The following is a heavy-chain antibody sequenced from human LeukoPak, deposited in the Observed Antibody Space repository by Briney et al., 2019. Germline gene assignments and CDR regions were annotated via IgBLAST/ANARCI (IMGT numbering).Heavy chain of an antibody. J-gene: IGHJ4*02. V-gene: IGHV1-2*02. CDR1: GYTFTGYY. Sequence: GSAKVSCKASGYTFTGYYMHWVRQAPGQGLEWMGWINPNSGGTNYAQKFQGRVTMTRDTSISTAYMELSRLRSDDTAVYYCARRRIAAAGTASFDYWGQGTLVTVSS. CDR2: INPNSGGT. CDR3: ARRRIAAAGTASFDY. D-gene: IGHD6-13*01.